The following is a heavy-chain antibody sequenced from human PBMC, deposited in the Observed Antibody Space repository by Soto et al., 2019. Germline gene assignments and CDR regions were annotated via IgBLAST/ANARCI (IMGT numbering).Heavy chain of an antibody. CDR2: IWYDGSNK. CDR1: GFTFSSYG. CDR3: ARAPMYDFWSGYYYYYYMDV. V-gene: IGHV3-33*08. Sequence: GGSLRLSCAASGFTFSSYGMHWVRQAPGKGLEWVAVIWYDGSNKYYADSVKGRFTISRDNSKNTLYLQMNSPRAEDTAVYYCARAPMYDFWSGYYYYYYMDVWGKGTTVTVSS. D-gene: IGHD3-3*01. J-gene: IGHJ6*03.